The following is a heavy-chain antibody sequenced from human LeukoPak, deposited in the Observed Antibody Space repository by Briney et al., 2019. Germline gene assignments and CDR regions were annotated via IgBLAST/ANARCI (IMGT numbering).Heavy chain of an antibody. J-gene: IGHJ4*02. CDR3: ARAVGYCSSTSCYVLDY. D-gene: IGHD2-2*03. V-gene: IGHV1-46*01. Sequence: SVKVSCKASGYTFTSYYMHWVRQAPGQGVEWMGIINPSGCSTSYAQKFQGRVTMTRDTSTSTVYMELSSLRSEDTAVYYCARAVGYCSSTSCYVLDYWGQGTLVTVSS. CDR1: GYTFTSYY. CDR2: INPSGCST.